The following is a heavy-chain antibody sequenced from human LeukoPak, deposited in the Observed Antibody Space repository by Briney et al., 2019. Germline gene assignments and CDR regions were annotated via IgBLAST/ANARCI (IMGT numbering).Heavy chain of an antibody. CDR3: VRDPLYYYDSSGNDY. J-gene: IGHJ4*02. V-gene: IGHV3-30*03. CDR1: GFTFSSYG. CDR2: ISYDGSNK. D-gene: IGHD3-22*01. Sequence: GGSLRLSCAASGFTFSSYGMHWVRQAPGKGLEWVAVISYDGSNKYYADSVKGRFTISRDNSKNTLYLQMNSLRAEDTAVYYCVRDPLYYYDSSGNDYWGQGTLVTVSS.